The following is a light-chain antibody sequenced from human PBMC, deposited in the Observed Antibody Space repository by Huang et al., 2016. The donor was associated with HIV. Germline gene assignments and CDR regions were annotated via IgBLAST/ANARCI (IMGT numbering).Light chain of an antibody. CDR1: QSVNNNY. CDR3: QQYGSSPYT. CDR2: GAA. V-gene: IGKV3-20*01. Sequence: VLTQTPGTLSLSPGERATLACRASQSVNNNYLAWYHQKPGQAPRLLIYGAASRATAISDRFSGSGSGTNFTLTITRLAPEDFAVYYCQQYGSSPYTFGQGTQLEI. J-gene: IGKJ2*01.